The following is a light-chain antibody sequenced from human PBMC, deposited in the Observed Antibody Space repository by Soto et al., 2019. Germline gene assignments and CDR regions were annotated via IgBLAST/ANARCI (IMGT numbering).Light chain of an antibody. J-gene: IGLJ3*02. CDR1: SSDVGGYNS. CDR2: EVS. V-gene: IGLV2-14*01. CDR3: SSYTSSNTWV. Sequence: QSALTQPASVSGSPGQSITISCTGTSSDVGGYNSVSWYQQHPGKAPKLMIYEVSNRPSGVSNRFSGSKSGSTASLTISGRQTEDEADYYCSSYTSSNTWVFGGGTQLTVL.